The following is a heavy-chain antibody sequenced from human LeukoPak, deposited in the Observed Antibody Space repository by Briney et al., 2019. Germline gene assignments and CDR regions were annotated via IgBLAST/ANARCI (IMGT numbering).Heavy chain of an antibody. V-gene: IGHV3-30*18. Sequence: GGSLRLSCAASGFTFTSYGMHWVRQAPGKGLEWVALISYDGSNKYYADSVKGRFTISRDNSKNTLYLQMNSLRAEDTTVYYCAKDRSVAAADYYFDYWGQGTLVTVSS. D-gene: IGHD6-13*01. CDR3: AKDRSVAAADYYFDY. J-gene: IGHJ4*02. CDR1: GFTFTSYG. CDR2: ISYDGSNK.